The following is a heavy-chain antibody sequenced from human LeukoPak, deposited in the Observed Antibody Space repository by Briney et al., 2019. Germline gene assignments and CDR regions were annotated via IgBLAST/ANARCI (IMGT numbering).Heavy chain of an antibody. J-gene: IGHJ4*02. CDR3: AREASNYYDSSDYPDDY. CDR1: GFTVSNNY. V-gene: IGHV3-66*01. CDR2: IYSGGST. Sequence: PGGSLRLSCAASGFTVSNNYMRWVRQAPGKGLEWVSLIYSGGSTYYADSVKGRFIISRDNSKNTLYLQMNSLRAEDTAVYYCAREASNYYDSSDYPDDYWGQGTLVTVSS. D-gene: IGHD3-22*01.